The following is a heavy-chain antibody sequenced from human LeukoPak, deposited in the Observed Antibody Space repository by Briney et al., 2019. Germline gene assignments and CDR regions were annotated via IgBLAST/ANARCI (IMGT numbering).Heavy chain of an antibody. D-gene: IGHD2-2*01. CDR3: ARDRGYCSSTSCYYYYGMDV. CDR1: GFTFSSYA. CDR2: ISYDGSNK. V-gene: IGHV3-30-3*01. Sequence: PGRSLRLSCAASGFTFSSYAMHWVRQAPGKGLEWVAVISYDGSNKYYADSEKGRFTISRDNSKNTLYLQMNSLRAEDTAVYYCARDRGYCSSTSCYYYYGMDVWGQGTTVTVSS. J-gene: IGHJ6*02.